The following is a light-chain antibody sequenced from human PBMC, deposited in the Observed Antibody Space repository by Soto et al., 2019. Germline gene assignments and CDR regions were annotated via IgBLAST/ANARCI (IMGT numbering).Light chain of an antibody. CDR2: DVN. CDR3: CSDTSTATYV. V-gene: IGLV2-14*01. Sequence: QSVLTQPASVSGSPGQSISISCTGTNSDVGSSTYVTWYQQYPDKAPTLVIFDVNNRPSGISNRFSGSKSGNSASLTISGLQAEDEADYYCCSDTSTATYVFGTGTNVTVL. J-gene: IGLJ1*01. CDR1: NSDVGSSTY.